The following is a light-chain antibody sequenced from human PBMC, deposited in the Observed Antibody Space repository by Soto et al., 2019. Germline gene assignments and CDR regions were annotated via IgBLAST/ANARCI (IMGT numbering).Light chain of an antibody. J-gene: IGKJ2*01. CDR3: QQYGSSPPFT. Sequence: EIVLTQSPGTLSLSPGERATLSCRASQSISSTYLAWYQQKPGQAPMLLIYGASNRATGIPDRFSGSGSGTDFTLTISRLEPVDFAVYYCQQYGSSPPFTFVQGTKLEIK. CDR2: GAS. V-gene: IGKV3-20*01. CDR1: QSISSTY.